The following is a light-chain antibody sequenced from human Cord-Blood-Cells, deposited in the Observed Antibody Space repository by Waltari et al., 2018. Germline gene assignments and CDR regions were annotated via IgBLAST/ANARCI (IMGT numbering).Light chain of an antibody. CDR1: RSAVGSYNL. J-gene: IGLJ3*02. CDR2: EVS. CDR3: CSYAGSSTWV. V-gene: IGLV2-23*02. Sequence: QSALTQPASVSGSPGQSITISCTGPRSAVGSYNLVSWYQQHPGKAPKLMIYEVSKRPSGVSNRFSGSKSGNTASLTISGLQAEDEADYYCCSYAGSSTWVFGGGTKLTVL.